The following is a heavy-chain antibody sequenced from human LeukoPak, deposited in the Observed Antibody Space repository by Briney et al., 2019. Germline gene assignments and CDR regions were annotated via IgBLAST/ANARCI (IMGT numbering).Heavy chain of an antibody. Sequence: ASVKVSCKSSGYTFKSYGISWVRQAPGQGLELMGWISPYNGKSNYEQKFQGRVTLTTDTSTSTTYMDLRSLRSDDTAVYYCARDLSGMDVWGQGTTVTVSS. CDR1: GYTFKSYG. V-gene: IGHV1-18*01. J-gene: IGHJ6*02. CDR2: ISPYNGKS. CDR3: ARDLSGMDV. D-gene: IGHD3-9*01.